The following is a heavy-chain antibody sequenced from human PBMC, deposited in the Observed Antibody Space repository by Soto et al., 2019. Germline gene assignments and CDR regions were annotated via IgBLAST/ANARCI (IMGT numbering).Heavy chain of an antibody. Sequence: QVQLVQSGGEEKKPGASVKVSCKPSGYDFIGHGFSWVGRPRGKGLRGMGWINSYNGEKKYERKYKDRITLTKDKSTRTVYMELTSLRSDDTAVYYCARDQWLKVPAVVGDKFDSWGQGTLVTVSS. CDR2: INSYNGEK. J-gene: IGHJ5*01. CDR1: GYDFIGHG. D-gene: IGHD6-19*01. CDR3: ARDQWLKVPAVVGDKFDS. V-gene: IGHV1-18*04.